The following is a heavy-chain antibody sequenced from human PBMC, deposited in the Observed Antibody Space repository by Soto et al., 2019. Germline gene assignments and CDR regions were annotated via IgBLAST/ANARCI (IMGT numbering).Heavy chain of an antibody. J-gene: IGHJ4*02. D-gene: IGHD3-10*02. CDR3: GGEDHYVSAD. CDR2: IYYSGST. V-gene: IGHV4-61*08. CDR1: GGSISSGGYY. Sequence: SETLSLTCTVSGGSISSGGYYWSWIRQHPGKGLEWIGYIYYSGSTNYNPSLKSRVTISVDTSKNQFSLKLSSVTAADTAVYYCGGEDHYVSADWDRGALDPVSA.